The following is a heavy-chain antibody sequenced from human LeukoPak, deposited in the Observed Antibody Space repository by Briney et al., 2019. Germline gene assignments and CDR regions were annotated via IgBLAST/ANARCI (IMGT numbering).Heavy chain of an antibody. J-gene: IGHJ4*02. Sequence: SETLSLTCAVYGGSFSGYYWSWIRQPPGKGLEWIGEINHSGSTNYNPSLKSRVTISVDTSKNQFSLKLSSVTAADPAVYYCASSGWYLLPGVYWGQGTLVTVSS. CDR2: INHSGST. V-gene: IGHV4-34*01. CDR3: ASSGWYLLPGVY. CDR1: GGSFSGYY. D-gene: IGHD6-19*01.